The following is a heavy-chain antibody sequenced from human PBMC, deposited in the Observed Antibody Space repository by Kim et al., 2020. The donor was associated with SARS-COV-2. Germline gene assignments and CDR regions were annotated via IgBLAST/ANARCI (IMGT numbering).Heavy chain of an antibody. J-gene: IGHJ6*02. Sequence: GGSLRLSCAASGFTFSSYWMSWVRQAPGKGLEWVANIKQDGSEKYYVDSVKGRFTISRDNAKNSLYLQMNSLRAEDTAVYYCASVYGDYVRPYYYYDMDVWGQGTTVTVSS. CDR1: GFTFSSYW. V-gene: IGHV3-7*01. D-gene: IGHD4-17*01. CDR2: IKQDGSEK. CDR3: ASVYGDYVRPYYYYDMDV.